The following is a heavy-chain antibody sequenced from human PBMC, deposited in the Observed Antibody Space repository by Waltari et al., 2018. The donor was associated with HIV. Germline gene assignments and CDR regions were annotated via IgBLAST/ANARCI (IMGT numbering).Heavy chain of an antibody. Sequence: EVQLVESGGGLVQPGRSLRLSCTASGFTFGDYAMSWVRQAPGKGREWVGFIRSKAYGGTTEYAASVKGRFTISRDDSKSIAYLQMNSLKTEDTAVYYCTVPHYYDSSGYDFDYWGQGTLVTVSS. J-gene: IGHJ4*02. CDR1: GFTFGDYA. CDR3: TVPHYYDSSGYDFDY. CDR2: IRSKAYGGTT. V-gene: IGHV3-49*04. D-gene: IGHD3-22*01.